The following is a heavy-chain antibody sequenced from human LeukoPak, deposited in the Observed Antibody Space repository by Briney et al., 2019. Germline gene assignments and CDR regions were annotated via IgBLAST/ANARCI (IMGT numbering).Heavy chain of an antibody. J-gene: IGHJ4*02. V-gene: IGHV3-7*01. CDR3: ARNWGSEY. Sequence: GGSLRLSCAASGFTFSSYSMSWVRQAPGKGLEWVANIKQDGSEKYYVDSVKGRFTISRDNAKNSLYLQMNSLRAEDTAVYYCARNWGSEYWGQGTLVTVSS. CDR2: IKQDGSEK. D-gene: IGHD7-27*01. CDR1: GFTFSSYS.